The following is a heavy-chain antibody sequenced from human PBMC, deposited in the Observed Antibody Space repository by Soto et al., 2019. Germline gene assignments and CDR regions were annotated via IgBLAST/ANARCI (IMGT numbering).Heavy chain of an antibody. V-gene: IGHV4-34*01. CDR3: ARGREMTTVNTSRAFDI. D-gene: IGHD4-17*01. CDR2: INHSGST. Sequence: SETLSLTCAVYGGSFSGYYWSWIRQPPGKGLEWIGEINHSGSTNYNPSLKSRVTISVDTSKNQFSLKLSSETAADTAVYYCARGREMTTVNTSRAFDIWGQGTMVTV. CDR1: GGSFSGYY. J-gene: IGHJ3*02.